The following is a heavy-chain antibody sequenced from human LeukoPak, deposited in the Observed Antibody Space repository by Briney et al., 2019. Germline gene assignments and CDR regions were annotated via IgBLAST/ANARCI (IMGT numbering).Heavy chain of an antibody. CDR3: ARDSRDYGSGSYWDV. CDR1: GGSINNYY. D-gene: IGHD3-10*01. J-gene: IGHJ6*02. CDR2: ITGSIYFSGST. Sequence: PSETLSLTCTVSGGSINNYYWNWIRQPPGKGPEWIGYITGSIYFSGSTKYDPSLESRVTMSVDTSKNQFSLTLSSVTAADTAVYYCARDSRDYGSGSYWDVWGQGTTVTVSS. V-gene: IGHV4-59*01.